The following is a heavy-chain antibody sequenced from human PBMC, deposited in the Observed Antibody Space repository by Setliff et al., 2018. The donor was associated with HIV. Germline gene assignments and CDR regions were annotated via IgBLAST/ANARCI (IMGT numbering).Heavy chain of an antibody. CDR1: GGSISNYY. D-gene: IGHD3-3*01. CDR3: ARGDNYYYTSRTFHNGLXXFDF. V-gene: IGHV4-59*01. J-gene: IGHJ3*01. Sequence: PSDTLSLTCTVSGGSISNYYGNWIRQPPGKGXXWIGYIYYTGSTNYDPSLKSRVTISLDTSKDQFSLKLSSVTAADTAIYYCARGDNYYYTSRTFHNGLXXFDFWGQGTMVTVSS. CDR2: IYYTGST.